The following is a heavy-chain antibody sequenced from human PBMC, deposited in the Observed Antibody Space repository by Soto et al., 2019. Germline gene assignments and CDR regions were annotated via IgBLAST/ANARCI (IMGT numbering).Heavy chain of an antibody. CDR2: TDYRGNT. CDR1: SDSISSYY. J-gene: IGHJ4*02. CDR3: ARAVGDPLYYLDY. D-gene: IGHD6-19*01. Sequence: QVQLQESGPGLVRPSATLSLTCTVSSDSISSYYWIWIRQSPGKGLEWIGYTDYRGNTNYNPSLKSRVTISGDTSKNQFSLRLSSVTAADTAVYYCARAVGDPLYYLDYWGQGTLVTVSS. V-gene: IGHV4-59*08.